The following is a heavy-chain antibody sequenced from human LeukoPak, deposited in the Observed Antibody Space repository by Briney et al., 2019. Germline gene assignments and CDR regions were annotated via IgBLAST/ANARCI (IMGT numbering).Heavy chain of an antibody. Sequence: PSETLSLTCTVSGGSISSSSYYWGWIRQPPGKGLEWIGSIYYSGSTYYNPSLKSRVTISVDTSKNQFSLKLSSVTAADTAVYYCARQNYGSGSTNWFDPWGQGTLVSVSS. J-gene: IGHJ5*02. D-gene: IGHD3-10*01. CDR2: IYYSGST. CDR1: GGSISSSSYY. CDR3: ARQNYGSGSTNWFDP. V-gene: IGHV4-39*07.